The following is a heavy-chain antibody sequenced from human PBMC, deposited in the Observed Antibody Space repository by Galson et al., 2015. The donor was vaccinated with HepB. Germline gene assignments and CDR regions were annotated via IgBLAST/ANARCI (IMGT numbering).Heavy chain of an antibody. CDR3: ARGGSRRGLFDF. V-gene: IGHV4-34*01. J-gene: IGHJ4*02. CDR1: SGAFSGYS. Sequence: SEPLSLTCGVFSGAFSGYSWSWIRQSPGKRLEWIGEINHTGSTNYNPSLKSRLSISVDTSRNQFSLNLSSVTAADMALYYCARGGSRRGLFDFWSQGTLVSVSS. CDR2: INHTGST. D-gene: IGHD3-10*01.